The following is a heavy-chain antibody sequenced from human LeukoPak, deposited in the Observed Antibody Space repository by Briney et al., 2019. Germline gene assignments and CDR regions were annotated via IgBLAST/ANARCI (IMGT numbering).Heavy chain of an antibody. Sequence: ASVKVSCKASSYTFTNYAFTWVRQAPGQGLEWMGWISAYNGNTNYAQKLQGRVTMTTDTSTSTAYMELRSLRSDDTAVYYCARDSTDTNFDYWGQGTLVTVSS. V-gene: IGHV1-18*01. CDR2: ISAYNGNT. CDR3: ARDSTDTNFDY. J-gene: IGHJ4*02. D-gene: IGHD5-18*01. CDR1: SYTFTNYA.